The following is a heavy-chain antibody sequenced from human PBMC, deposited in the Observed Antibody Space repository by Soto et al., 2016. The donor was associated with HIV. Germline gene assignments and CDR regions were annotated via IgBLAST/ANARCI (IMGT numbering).Heavy chain of an antibody. J-gene: IGHJ1*01. CDR3: AKDLGYCGGDCSYAEYFQH. Sequence: EVQLLESGGGLVQPGGSLRLSCAASGFTFSSYAMSWVRQAPGKGLEWVSAISGSGGSTYYADSVKGRFTISRDNSKNTLYLQMNSLRAEDTAVYYCAKDLGYCGGDCSYAEYFQHWGQGTWSPSPQ. CDR1: GFTFSSYA. D-gene: IGHD2-21*01. CDR2: ISGSGGST. V-gene: IGHV3-23*01.